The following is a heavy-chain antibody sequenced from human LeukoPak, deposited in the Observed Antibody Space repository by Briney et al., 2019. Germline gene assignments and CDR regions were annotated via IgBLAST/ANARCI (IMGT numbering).Heavy chain of an antibody. D-gene: IGHD3-22*01. CDR3: ARHRYYYDSSGYFDY. CDR2: IYTSGST. CDR1: GGSISSYY. J-gene: IGHJ4*02. Sequence: PSETLSLTCTVSGGSISSYYWSWIRQPAGKGLEWIGRIYTSGSTNYNPSLKSRVTMSVDTSKNQFSLKLSSVTAADTAVYYCARHRYYYDSSGYFDYWGQGTLVTVSS. V-gene: IGHV4-4*07.